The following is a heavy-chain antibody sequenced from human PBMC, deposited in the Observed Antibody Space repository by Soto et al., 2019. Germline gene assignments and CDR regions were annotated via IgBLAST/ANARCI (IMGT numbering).Heavy chain of an antibody. CDR1: GGTFSSYA. Sequence: QVQLVQSGAEVKKPGSSVKVSCKAPGGTFSSYAFSGFRRAPDQGLEGMGGIIPISDTTNYAQKFQGRVTITADESTSTAYMELSSLRSEDTAVYYCARSQGSSTSLEIYYYYYYGMDVWGQGTTVTVSS. CDR2: IIPISDTT. J-gene: IGHJ6*02. CDR3: ARSQGSSTSLEIYYYYYYGMDV. D-gene: IGHD2-2*01. V-gene: IGHV1-69*01.